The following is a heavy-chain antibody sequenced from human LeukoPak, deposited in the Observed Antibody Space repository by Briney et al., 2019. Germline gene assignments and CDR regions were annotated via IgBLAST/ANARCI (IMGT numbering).Heavy chain of an antibody. D-gene: IGHD2-21*02. CDR2: ISSSGNTI. Sequence: GGSLRLSCAASGFTFSSYEMNWVRQAPGKGLEWVSYISSSGNTIYYADSVKGRFTISRDNAKNSLYLQMNSLRAEDTAVYYCARGGAYCGGDCMDVWGQGTTVTVSS. V-gene: IGHV3-48*03. CDR3: ARGGAYCGGDCMDV. J-gene: IGHJ6*02. CDR1: GFTFSSYE.